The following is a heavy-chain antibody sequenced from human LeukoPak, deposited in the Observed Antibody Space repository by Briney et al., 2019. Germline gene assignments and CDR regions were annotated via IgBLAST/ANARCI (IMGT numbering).Heavy chain of an antibody. D-gene: IGHD5-18*01. CDR1: GYTFTGYY. J-gene: IGHJ6*02. V-gene: IGHV1-2*02. Sequence: ASVKVSCKASGYTFTGYYMHWVRQAPGQELEWMGWINPNSGGTNYAQKFQGRVTMTRDTSISTAYMELSRLRSDDTAVYYCARGFAYTAKSYYYYGMDVWGQGTTVTVSS. CDR3: ARGFAYTAKSYYYYGMDV. CDR2: INPNSGGT.